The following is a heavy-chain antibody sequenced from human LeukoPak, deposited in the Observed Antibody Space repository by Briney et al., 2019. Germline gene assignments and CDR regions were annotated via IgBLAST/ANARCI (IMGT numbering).Heavy chain of an antibody. J-gene: IGHJ4*02. D-gene: IGHD1-26*01. CDR1: GGSFSGYY. CDR3: ARIVGAPGDFDY. Sequence: SETLSLTCAVYGGSFSGYYWSWIRQPPGKGLEWIGEINHSGSTNYNPSLKSRVTISVDTSKNQSSLKLSSVTAADTAVYYCARIVGAPGDFDYWGQGTLVTVSS. CDR2: INHSGST. V-gene: IGHV4-34*01.